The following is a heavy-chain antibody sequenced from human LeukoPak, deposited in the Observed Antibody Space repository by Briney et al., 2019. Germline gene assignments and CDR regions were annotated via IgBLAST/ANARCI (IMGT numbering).Heavy chain of an antibody. J-gene: IGHJ4*02. Sequence: GGSLRLSCAASGFAFSSNSMTWVRQTPGKGLEWVSGISGSGDSTFYADSVKGRFTISRDNSRNTLYLQMSSLRPEDTAVYYCTKWSGFGDDWGQGTLVTVSS. D-gene: IGHD3-10*01. CDR1: GFAFSSNS. CDR3: TKWSGFGDD. CDR2: ISGSGDST. V-gene: IGHV3-23*01.